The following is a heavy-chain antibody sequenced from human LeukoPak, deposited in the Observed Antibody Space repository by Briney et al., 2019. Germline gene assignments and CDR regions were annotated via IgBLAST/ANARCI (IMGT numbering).Heavy chain of an antibody. CDR2: INSGNGNT. CDR3: ARDQSANYGDYGQYYYGMDV. V-gene: IGHV1-3*01. CDR1: GYTFTSYA. J-gene: IGHJ6*02. Sequence: ASVKVSCKASGYTFTSYAMHWVRQAPGQRLEWMGWINSGNGNTKYSQKFQGRVTITRDTSASTAYMELSSLRSEDTAVYYCARDQSANYGDYGQYYYGMDVWGQGTTVTVSS. D-gene: IGHD4-17*01.